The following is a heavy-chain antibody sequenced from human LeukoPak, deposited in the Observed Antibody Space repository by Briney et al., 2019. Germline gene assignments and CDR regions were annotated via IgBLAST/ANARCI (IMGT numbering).Heavy chain of an antibody. D-gene: IGHD3-10*01. CDR3: ARSYYGSGSYNWFDP. CDR2: ISSSGSTI. V-gene: IGHV3-11*04. Sequence: NPGGSLRLSCAASGFTFSDYYMSWSRQAPGMGLKWVSYISSSGSTIYYADSVKGRFTISRDNAKNSLYLQMDSLRAEDTAVYYCARSYYGSGSYNWFDPWGQGTLVTVSS. CDR1: GFTFSDYY. J-gene: IGHJ5*02.